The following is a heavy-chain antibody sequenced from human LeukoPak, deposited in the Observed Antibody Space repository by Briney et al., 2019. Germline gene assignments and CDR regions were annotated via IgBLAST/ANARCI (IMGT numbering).Heavy chain of an antibody. CDR3: ARETKGVVVVTAPHFDY. Sequence: PGGSLRLSCAASGFTFSDYYMSWIRQAPGKGLEWVSYISSSGSTIYYADSVKGRFTISRDNAKNSLYLQMNSLRAEDTAVYYCARETKGVVVVTAPHFDYWGQGTLVTVSS. V-gene: IGHV3-11*04. J-gene: IGHJ4*02. CDR2: ISSSGSTI. CDR1: GFTFSDYY. D-gene: IGHD2-15*01.